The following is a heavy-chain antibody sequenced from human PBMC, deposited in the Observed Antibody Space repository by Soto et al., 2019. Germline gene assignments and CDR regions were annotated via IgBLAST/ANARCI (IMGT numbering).Heavy chain of an antibody. CDR3: ARYEYGNSLYGVDV. D-gene: IGHD1-7*01. V-gene: IGHV4-34*01. CDR2: VDHRGSA. Sequence: SETLSLTCVVSGESFSGYYWSCIRQTPWMGLEWIGGVDHRGSATYNPSLKNRASISIDSSKNLFSLELTCVTAAATALYFCARYEYGNSLYGVDVWGQGTRVT. CDR1: GESFSGYY. J-gene: IGHJ6*02.